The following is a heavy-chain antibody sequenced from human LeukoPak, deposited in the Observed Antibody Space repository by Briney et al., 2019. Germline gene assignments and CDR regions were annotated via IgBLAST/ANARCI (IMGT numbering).Heavy chain of an antibody. CDR3: AKDSGGNYYYMDV. D-gene: IGHD3-10*01. Sequence: PGGSLRLSCAASGFTFSSYGMHWVRQAPGKGLEWVAVIWYGGSNKYYADSVKGRFTISRDNSKNTLYLQMNSLRAEDTAVYYCAKDSGGNYYYMDVWGKGTTVTVSS. V-gene: IGHV3-30*02. J-gene: IGHJ6*03. CDR1: GFTFSSYG. CDR2: IWYGGSNK.